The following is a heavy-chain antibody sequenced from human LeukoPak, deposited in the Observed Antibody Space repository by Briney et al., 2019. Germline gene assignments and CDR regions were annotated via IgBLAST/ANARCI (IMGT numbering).Heavy chain of an antibody. CDR3: ARAMNLKYQLLCDY. CDR2: INPNSGGT. J-gene: IGHJ4*02. CDR1: GYTFTGYY. Sequence: ASVKVSCKASGYTFTGYYMHWVRQAPGQGLEWMGWINPNSGGTNYAQKFQGRVTMTRDTSISTAYMELSRLRSDDTAVYYCARAMNLKYQLLCDYWGQGTLVTVSS. V-gene: IGHV1-2*02. D-gene: IGHD2-2*01.